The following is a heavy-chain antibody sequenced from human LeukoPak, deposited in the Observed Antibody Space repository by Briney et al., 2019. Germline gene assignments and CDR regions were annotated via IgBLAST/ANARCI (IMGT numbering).Heavy chain of an antibody. D-gene: IGHD2-15*01. CDR1: GVSVSSNSAA. CDR2: TYYRSKWYN. J-gene: IGHJ4*02. CDR3: ARGSRDPSILPDY. V-gene: IGHV6-1*01. Sequence: SQALSLTCAISGVSVSSNSAAWNWIRQSPSRGLEWLGRTYYRSKWYNDYAVSVKSRITINPDTSKNQFSLQLNSVTPEDTAVYYCARGSRDPSILPDYWGQGTLVTVSS.